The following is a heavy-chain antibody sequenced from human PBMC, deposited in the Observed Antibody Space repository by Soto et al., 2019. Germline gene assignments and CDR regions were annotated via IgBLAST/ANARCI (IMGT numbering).Heavy chain of an antibody. J-gene: IGHJ5*02. D-gene: IGHD6-19*01. CDR3: ATLHRSGWFGWFDP. CDR1: GGSISSYY. V-gene: IGHV4-59*01. CDR2: IYYSGST. Sequence: QVQLQESGPGLVKPSETLSLTCTVSGGSISSYYWSWIRQPPGKGLEWIGYIYYSGSTNYNPSLKSRVTIAVDESKNQFALKLSSVPAAGTAVYYCATLHRSGWFGWFDPWGQGTLVTVSS.